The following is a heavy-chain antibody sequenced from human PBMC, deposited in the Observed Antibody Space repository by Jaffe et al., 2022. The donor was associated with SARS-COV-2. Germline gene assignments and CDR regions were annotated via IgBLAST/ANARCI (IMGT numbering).Heavy chain of an antibody. CDR1: GFTFASYA. Sequence: QVKVVESGGGLVQPGRSLRLSCAASGFTFASYAMHWVRQAPGKGLEWVAVIANDGDDEKYADSVKGRFTVFRDNSKSMLYLQMSSLGPEDTAAYYCARGYYGLGGSYNVPAASDSFDIWGQGTVVTVSS. CDR2: IANDGDDE. CDR3: ARGYYGLGGSYNVPAASDSFDI. J-gene: IGHJ3*02. V-gene: IGHV3-30*04. D-gene: IGHD3-10*01.